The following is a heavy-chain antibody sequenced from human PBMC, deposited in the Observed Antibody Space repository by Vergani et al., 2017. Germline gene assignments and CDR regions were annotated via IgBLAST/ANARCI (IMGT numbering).Heavy chain of an antibody. J-gene: IGHJ6*02. V-gene: IGHV3-48*01. CDR2: ICSSSSTI. CDR1: GFTFSSYS. CDR3: ARGYDSSGYWYYYYYGMDV. Sequence: EVQLVESGGGLVQPGGSLRLSCAASGFTFSSYSMNWVRQAPGKGLEWVSYICSSSSTIYYADSVKGRFTISRDNAKNSLYLQMNSLRAEDTAVYYCARGYDSSGYWYYYYYGMDVWGQGTMVTVSS. D-gene: IGHD3-22*01.